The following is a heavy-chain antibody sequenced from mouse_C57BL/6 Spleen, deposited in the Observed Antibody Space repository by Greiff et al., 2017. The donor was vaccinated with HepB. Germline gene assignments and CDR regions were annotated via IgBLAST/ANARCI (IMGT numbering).Heavy chain of an antibody. Sequence: QVQLKQPGAELVKPGASVKLSCKASGYTFTSYWMHWVKQRPEQGLEWIGMIHPNSGSTNYNEKFKSKATLTVDKSSSTAYMQLSSLTSEDSAVYYCARDNDGYYVNFDYWGQGTTLTVSS. V-gene: IGHV1-64*01. CDR1: GYTFTSYW. CDR3: ARDNDGYYVNFDY. J-gene: IGHJ2*01. CDR2: IHPNSGST. D-gene: IGHD2-3*01.